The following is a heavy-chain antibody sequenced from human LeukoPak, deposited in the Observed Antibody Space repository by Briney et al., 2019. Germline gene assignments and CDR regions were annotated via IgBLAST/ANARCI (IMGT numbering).Heavy chain of an antibody. J-gene: IGHJ4*02. D-gene: IGHD3-22*01. CDR1: GFTFSSSG. CDR3: GKNSFCRSGYYYYYFAY. CDR2: ISYDRSNK. V-gene: IGHV3-30*18. Sequence: GGSLRLSCAASGFTFSSSGMHWVRQAPGKGLEWVAVISYDRSNKYYADSEKGRFTISRDNSKNTLYLQMNSLRAGDTAVYYWGKNSFCRSGYYYYYFAYWGQGTQVTVSS.